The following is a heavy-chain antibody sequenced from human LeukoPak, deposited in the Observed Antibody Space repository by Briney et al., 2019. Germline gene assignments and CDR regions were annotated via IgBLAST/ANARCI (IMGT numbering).Heavy chain of an antibody. J-gene: IGHJ5*02. CDR3: ANYGSGSYRFDP. V-gene: IGHV4-34*01. CDR1: GGSFSGYY. CDR2: INHSGST. D-gene: IGHD3-10*01. Sequence: RSSETLSLTCAVYGGSFSGYYWSWIRQPPGKGLEWIGEINHSGSTNYNPSLKSRVTISVDTSKNQFSLKLNSVTAADTAVYYCANYGSGSYRFDPWGQGTLVTVSS.